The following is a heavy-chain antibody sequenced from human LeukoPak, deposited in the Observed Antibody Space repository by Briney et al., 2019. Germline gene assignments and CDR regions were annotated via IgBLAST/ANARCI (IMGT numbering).Heavy chain of an antibody. CDR2: INPSGGGT. D-gene: IGHD2-15*01. V-gene: IGHV1-46*01. J-gene: IGHJ4*02. CDR3: ARGYCSGGTCNLDY. Sequence: ASVTVSCKASGYTFTSYYIHWVRQAPEQGLEWMGIINPSGGGTTYAQKFQGRVTMTRDTSTSTVYMELSSLRSEDTAVYYCARGYCSGGTCNLDYWGLGTLVTVSS. CDR1: GYTFTSYY.